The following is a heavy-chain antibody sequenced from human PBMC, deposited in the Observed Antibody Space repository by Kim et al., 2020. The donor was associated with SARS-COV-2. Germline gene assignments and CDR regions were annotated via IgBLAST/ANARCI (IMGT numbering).Heavy chain of an antibody. CDR1: GYTFGNYA. CDR2: INTVYGNT. J-gene: IGHJ4*02. V-gene: IGHV1-3*04. CDR3: VRGSVVVVVASGTGPDHFDY. D-gene: IGHD2-15*01. Sequence: ASVKVSCKATGYTFGNYAIHWVRQAPGQRLEWMGWINTVYGNTKYSQKFQGRVTINRDTSANTVYMQLSSLRFEDTAVYYCVRGSVVVVVASGTGPDHFDYWGQGALVTVSS.